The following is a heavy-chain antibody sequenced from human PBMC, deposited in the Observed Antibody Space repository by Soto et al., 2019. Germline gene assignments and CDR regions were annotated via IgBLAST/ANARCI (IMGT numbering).Heavy chain of an antibody. V-gene: IGHV3-48*01. J-gene: IGHJ4*02. D-gene: IGHD1-1*01. CDR3: ARDINWSLDS. CDR2: ISSSSGTI. Sequence: VQLVESGGGLVQPGGSLRLSCAASGFTFSSFSMNWVRQAPGKGLEWVSYISSSSGTILYADSVKGRFTISRDDAKNSLYLQMNSLRAEDTAIYYCARDINWSLDSWGQGALVTVSS. CDR1: GFTFSSFS.